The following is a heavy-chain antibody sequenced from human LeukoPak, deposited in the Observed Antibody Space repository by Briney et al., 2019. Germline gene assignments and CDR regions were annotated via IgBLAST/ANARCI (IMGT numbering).Heavy chain of an antibody. CDR1: GGSFSGYY. CDR3: AGHHPRNTVDF. V-gene: IGHV4-59*08. CDR2: ISDIGSI. D-gene: IGHD2/OR15-2a*01. J-gene: IGHJ4*02. Sequence: TSETLSLTCAVYGGSFSGYYWSWTRQPPGKGLEWIAYISDIGSINYNPSLKSRVTISLDTSKNQFSLKLSSVTAADTAVYYCAGHHPRNTVDFWGQGTLVTVSS.